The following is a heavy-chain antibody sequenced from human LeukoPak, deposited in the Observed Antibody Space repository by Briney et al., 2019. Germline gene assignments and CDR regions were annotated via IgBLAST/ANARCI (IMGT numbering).Heavy chain of an antibody. J-gene: IGHJ3*02. Sequence: SETLSLTCTVSGGSISSYYWSWIRQPPGKGLEWIGYIYYSGSTNYNASLKSRVTISVDTSKNHFSLKLSSVTAADTAVYYCARESPYYDILTGYSRAFDIWGQGTMVTVSS. CDR2: IYYSGST. CDR1: GGSISSYY. CDR3: ARESPYYDILTGYSRAFDI. V-gene: IGHV4-59*01. D-gene: IGHD3-9*01.